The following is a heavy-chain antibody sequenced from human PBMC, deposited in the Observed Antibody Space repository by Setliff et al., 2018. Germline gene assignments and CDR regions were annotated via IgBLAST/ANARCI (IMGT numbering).Heavy chain of an antibody. J-gene: IGHJ6*02. D-gene: IGHD3-3*01. CDR3: TTDRGFSEWPLYGSLVSHYYGMDV. CDR1: GFTFDNAW. Sequence: SCAASGFTFDNAWMSWVRQAPGRGLEWVGRIKTKGDGGTTDYAAPVKGRFTISRDDSKNTLYVQMNSLKTEDTGVYYCTTDRGFSEWPLYGSLVSHYYGMDVWGQGTTVTVSS. CDR2: IKTKGDGGTT. V-gene: IGHV3-15*01.